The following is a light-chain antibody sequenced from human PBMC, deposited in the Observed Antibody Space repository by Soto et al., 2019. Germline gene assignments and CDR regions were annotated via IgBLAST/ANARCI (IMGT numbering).Light chain of an antibody. Sequence: QSVLTQPPSASGTPGQRVTISCSGSSSNIGGNTVNWYQQLPGTAPKLLIYSNNQRPSGVPDRFSGSKSGTSVSLAISGLQSEDEADYYCAAWDDSLNAHVLFGGGTQLTVL. CDR3: AAWDDSLNAHVL. CDR1: SSNIGGNT. CDR2: SNN. J-gene: IGLJ2*01. V-gene: IGLV1-44*01.